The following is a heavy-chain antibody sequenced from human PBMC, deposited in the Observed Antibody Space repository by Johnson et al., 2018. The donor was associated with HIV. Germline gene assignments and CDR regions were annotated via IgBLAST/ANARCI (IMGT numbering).Heavy chain of an antibody. CDR2: IYSGGST. CDR1: GFTVSSNY. D-gene: IGHD6-19*01. Sequence: MQLVEYGGGLIQPGGSLRLSCAASGFTVSSNYMSWVRQAPGKGLEWVSVIYSGGSTYYADSVKGRFTISRDNSKNTLYLQMNSLRAEDSAVYYCARERQGAAVGDGFDVWGQGTMVTVSS. CDR3: ARERQGAAVGDGFDV. J-gene: IGHJ3*01. V-gene: IGHV3-53*01.